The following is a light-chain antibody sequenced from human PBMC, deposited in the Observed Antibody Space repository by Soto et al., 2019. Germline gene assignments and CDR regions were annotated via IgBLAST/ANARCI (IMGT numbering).Light chain of an antibody. CDR2: KAS. J-gene: IGKJ1*01. Sequence: DIQMTQSPSTLSASVGDRVTITCRASHYISSWLAWYQQKPGKVPKLLIYKASSLESGVPSRFSGSGSGTEFTLTISSLQPDDSETFYCQQYNSYPWTFGQGTKVDIK. CDR1: HYISSW. CDR3: QQYNSYPWT. V-gene: IGKV1-5*03.